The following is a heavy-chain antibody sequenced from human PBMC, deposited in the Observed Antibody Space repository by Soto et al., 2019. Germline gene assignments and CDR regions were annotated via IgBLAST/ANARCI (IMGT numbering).Heavy chain of an antibody. CDR3: ARSPLTMVRGVKGSDY. CDR2: IIPILDIA. CDR1: GGTFSNCT. V-gene: IGHV1-69*02. D-gene: IGHD3-10*01. Sequence: QVQLVQSGAEVKKPGSSVKVSCKASGGTFSNCTITWVRQAPGQGLEWMGRIIPILDIANFAHKFQGRLTITADKSTTTAYMELSSLRSEDTAVYYCARSPLTMVRGVKGSDYWGQGTLVTVSS. J-gene: IGHJ4*02.